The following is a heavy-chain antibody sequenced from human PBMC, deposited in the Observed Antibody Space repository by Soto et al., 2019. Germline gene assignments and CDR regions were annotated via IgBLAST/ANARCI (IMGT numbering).Heavy chain of an antibody. CDR2: IIPFHGVT. CDR3: TRDWEITVSTWSFGGF. V-gene: IGHV1-69*04. J-gene: IGHJ4*02. CDR1: GGTFSPYT. D-gene: IGHD3-10*01. Sequence: QVQLVHSGAEVKKPGSSVKVSCKASGGTFSPYTINWVRQAPGQGLEWMGRIIPFHGVTNYAQKFQARVTITADKSTSTAYMELSGLRFEDTDMYYCTRDWEITVSTWSFGGFWGRGTLVTVSS.